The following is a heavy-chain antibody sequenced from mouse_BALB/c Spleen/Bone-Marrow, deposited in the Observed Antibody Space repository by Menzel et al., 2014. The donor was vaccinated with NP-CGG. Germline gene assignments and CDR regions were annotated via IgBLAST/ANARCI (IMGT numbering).Heavy chain of an antibody. D-gene: IGHD2-14*01. Sequence: EVQGVESGPELVKPGASVKISCKASGYSFTGYFMNWVMQSHGKSLEWIGRINPYNGDTFYNQKFKGKATLTVDKSSSTAHMELRSLASEDSAVYYCARCNYRYDGDFDYWGQGTTLTVSS. CDR1: GYSFTGYF. J-gene: IGHJ2*01. CDR3: ARCNYRYDGDFDY. CDR2: INPYNGDT. V-gene: IGHV1-20*02.